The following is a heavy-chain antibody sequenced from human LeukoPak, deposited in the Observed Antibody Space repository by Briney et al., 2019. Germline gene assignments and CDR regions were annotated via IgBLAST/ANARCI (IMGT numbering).Heavy chain of an antibody. V-gene: IGHV4-39*07. J-gene: IGHJ5*02. CDR3: ARVMEWLTRPNWFDP. Sequence: SETLSLTCTVSGGSISSRSYYWGWIRQPPGKGLEWIGSIYYSGSTYYNPSLKSRVTISVDTSKNQFSLKLSSVNAADTAVYYCARVMEWLTRPNWFDPWGQGTLVTASS. D-gene: IGHD3-3*01. CDR1: GGSISSRSYY. CDR2: IYYSGST.